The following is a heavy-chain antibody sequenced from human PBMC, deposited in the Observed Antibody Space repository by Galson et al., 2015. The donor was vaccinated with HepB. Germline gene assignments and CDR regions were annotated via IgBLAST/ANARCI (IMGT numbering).Heavy chain of an antibody. CDR1: GFTFSSYS. CDR3: ARGYYGWSGPLGYFDY. Sequence: SLRLSCAASGFTFSSYSMNWVRQAPGKGLEWVSSISSSSSYIYYADSVKGRFTISRDNAKNSLYLQMNSLRAEDTAVYYCARGYYGWSGPLGYFDYWGQGTLVTVSS. J-gene: IGHJ4*02. D-gene: IGHD3-10*01. CDR2: ISSSSSYI. V-gene: IGHV3-21*01.